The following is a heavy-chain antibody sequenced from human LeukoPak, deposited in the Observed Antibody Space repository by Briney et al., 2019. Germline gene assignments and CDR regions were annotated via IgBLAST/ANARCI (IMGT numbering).Heavy chain of an antibody. V-gene: IGHV1-46*01. D-gene: IGHD2-2*02. Sequence: ASVKLSCTASGYTFTSYFMHCVRQAPGQGLEWMGIINPSGGSTGYAQKFQDRVIMIRDTSTSTVYMELSSMRSEDTAVYHCARRYCSSTRCHNNWFDPWGQGTLVTVSS. CDR1: GYTFTSYF. CDR3: ARRYCSSTRCHNNWFDP. J-gene: IGHJ5*02. CDR2: INPSGGST.